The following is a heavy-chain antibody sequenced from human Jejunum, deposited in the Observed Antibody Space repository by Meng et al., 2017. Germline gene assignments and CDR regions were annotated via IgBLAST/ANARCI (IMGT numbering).Heavy chain of an antibody. CDR1: GGSISTSNYY. V-gene: IGHV4-39*01. Sequence: QLQLQESGPGLVKPSETLSLTCTVSGGSISTSNYYWGWIRQAPGKGLEWIGNIYYSGSTYYNSSLKSRVTISVDTSKNQFSLTLSAVTAADTAVYYCARSPQYYDSSGFAFDPWGQGTLVTVSS. CDR3: ARSPQYYDSSGFAFDP. D-gene: IGHD3-22*01. CDR2: IYYSGST. J-gene: IGHJ5*02.